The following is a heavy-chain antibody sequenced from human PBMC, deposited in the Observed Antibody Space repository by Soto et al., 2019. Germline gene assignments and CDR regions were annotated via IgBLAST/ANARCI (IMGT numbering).Heavy chain of an antibody. D-gene: IGHD3-10*01. CDR1: GGSFIGYY. J-gene: IGHJ5*02. CDR2: INHSGST. CDR3: ARLYGSGSYSPRNWFDP. Sequence: SETLSLTCAVYGGSFIGYYWSWIRQPPWKGLEWIGEINHSGSTNYNPSLKSRVTISVDTSKNQFSLKLSSVTAADTAVYYCARLYGSGSYSPRNWFDPWGQGTLVTVS. V-gene: IGHV4-34*01.